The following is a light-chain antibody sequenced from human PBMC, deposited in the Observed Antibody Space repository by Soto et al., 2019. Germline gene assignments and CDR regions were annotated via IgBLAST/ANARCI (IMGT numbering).Light chain of an antibody. V-gene: IGKV3-15*01. Sequence: EIVMTKSPAPLSVSPGARATLSCMASQSVSSNLAWYQQKPGQAPRLLIYGSSTRATGIPARFSGSGSGTEFTLTISSLQAEDFAVYYCQQYNNWPLTFGGGTKVEIK. CDR2: GSS. J-gene: IGKJ4*01. CDR3: QQYNNWPLT. CDR1: QSVSSN.